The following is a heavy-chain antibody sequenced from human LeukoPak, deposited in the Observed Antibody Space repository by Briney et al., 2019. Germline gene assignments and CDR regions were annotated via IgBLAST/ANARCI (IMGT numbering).Heavy chain of an antibody. CDR1: GFTFSDHY. Sequence: PGGSLRLSCVASGFTFSDHYMDWVRQAPGKGLEWVGRTRKKTNSYTTEYAASVKGRFTISRDDSKNSLYLQMNSLKAEDTAVYYCTRVVLVGTTYSYFDYWGQGTLVTVSS. J-gene: IGHJ4*02. CDR2: TRKKTNSYTT. CDR3: TRVVLVGTTYSYFDY. D-gene: IGHD1-26*01. V-gene: IGHV3-72*01.